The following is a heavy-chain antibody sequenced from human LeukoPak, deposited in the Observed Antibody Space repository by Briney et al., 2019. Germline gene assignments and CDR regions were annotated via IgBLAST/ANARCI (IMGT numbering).Heavy chain of an antibody. Sequence: PGGSLRLSCAASGFTFSSYAMSWVRQAPGKGLGWVSAISGSGGDTYYADSVKGRFTISRDNSKNTLYLQMNSLRAEETAVYYCAKYRKVRPTEALDYWGQGTLVTVSS. CDR1: GFTFSSYA. D-gene: IGHD1-14*01. CDR2: ISGSGGDT. V-gene: IGHV3-23*01. J-gene: IGHJ4*02. CDR3: AKYRKVRPTEALDY.